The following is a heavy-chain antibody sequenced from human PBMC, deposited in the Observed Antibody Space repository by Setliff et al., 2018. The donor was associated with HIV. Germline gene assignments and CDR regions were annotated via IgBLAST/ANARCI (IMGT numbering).Heavy chain of an antibody. Sequence: SETLSLTCAVYGGSFSDYYWSWIRQPPGKGLEWIGEINHSGSTEYNSSLKSRVTISVDTSKKQFSLNLTSLTAADTAVYYCARGQPPPGPGLVRGAYSSGSLDYWGQGTPVTVSS. CDR2: INHSGST. D-gene: IGHD3-10*01. V-gene: IGHV4-34*01. J-gene: IGHJ4*02. CDR3: ARGQPPPGPGLVRGAYSSGSLDY. CDR1: GGSFSDYY.